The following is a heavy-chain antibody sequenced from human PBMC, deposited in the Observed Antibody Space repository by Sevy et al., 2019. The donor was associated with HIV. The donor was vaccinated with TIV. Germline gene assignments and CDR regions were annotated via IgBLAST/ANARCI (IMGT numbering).Heavy chain of an antibody. CDR1: GFTFSNYW. CDR3: ARDRGYYDISGYYPSRYFDY. CDR2: IKQDGSEK. D-gene: IGHD3-22*01. J-gene: IGHJ4*02. V-gene: IGHV3-7*01. Sequence: GGSLRLSCAASGFTFSNYWMTWVRQTPGKGLEWVANIKQDGSEKFYVDSVKGRFTISRDNPKNSLYLQMNSLRAEDTAVYYCARDRGYYDISGYYPSRYFDYWGQGTLVTVSS.